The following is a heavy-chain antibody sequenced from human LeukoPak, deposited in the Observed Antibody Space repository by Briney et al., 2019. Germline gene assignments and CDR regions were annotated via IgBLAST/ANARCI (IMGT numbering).Heavy chain of an antibody. CDR2: IYYSGST. CDR3: ARDSPPYDYVWGSYRPPGFDP. CDR1: GGSISSSSYY. V-gene: IGHV4-39*07. Sequence: SETLSLTCTVSGGSISSSSYYWGWIRQPPGKGLEWIGSIYYSGSTYYNPSLKSRVTISVDTSKNQFSLKLSSVTAADTAVYYCARDSPPYDYVWGSYRPPGFDPWGQGTLVTVSS. J-gene: IGHJ5*02. D-gene: IGHD3-16*02.